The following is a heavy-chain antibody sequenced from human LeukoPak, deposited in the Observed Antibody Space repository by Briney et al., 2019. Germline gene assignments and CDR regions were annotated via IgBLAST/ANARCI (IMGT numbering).Heavy chain of an antibody. J-gene: IGHJ4*02. V-gene: IGHV4-59*01. CDR2: IYYSGST. CDR3: AGGIGGYSYGLDY. Sequence: PSETLSFTCTVSGGSFSSYYWSWIRQPPGKGLEWIGYIYYSGSTNYNPSLKSRVTISVDMSKNQFSLKLSSVTAADTAVYYCAGGIGGYSYGLDYWGQGTLVTVSS. D-gene: IGHD5-18*01. CDR1: GGSFSSYY.